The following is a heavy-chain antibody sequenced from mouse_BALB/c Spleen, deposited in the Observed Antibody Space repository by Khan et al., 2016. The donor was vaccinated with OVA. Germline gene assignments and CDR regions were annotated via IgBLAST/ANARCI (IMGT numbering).Heavy chain of an antibody. V-gene: IGHV14-3*02. J-gene: IGHJ3*01. Sequence: EVKLLESGAELVKPGASVKLSCSASGFNIKDTYIHWVKQRPEQSLEWIGRIDPPNDDSKYGPKFQDKATLTADTSSNTVYLQLSSLTSEDTAVDSCATLNGNRFAYWGQGTLVSVSA. CDR1: GFNIKDTY. D-gene: IGHD2-1*01. CDR2: IDPPNDDS. CDR3: ATLNGNRFAY.